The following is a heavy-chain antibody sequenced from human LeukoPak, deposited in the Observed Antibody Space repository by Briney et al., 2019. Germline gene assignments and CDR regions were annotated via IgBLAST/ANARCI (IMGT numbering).Heavy chain of an antibody. CDR2: IIPVFGTT. CDR1: GGTFSSYA. Sequence: GASVKVSCKASGGTFSSYAISWVRQAPGQGLEWMGGIIPVFGTTNYAQKFQGRVTITADESTSTAYMELSSLRSEDTAVYYCARDPGYCSSTSCYIYMDVWGKGTTVTVSS. D-gene: IGHD2-2*02. CDR3: ARDPGYCSSTSCYIYMDV. V-gene: IGHV1-69*13. J-gene: IGHJ6*03.